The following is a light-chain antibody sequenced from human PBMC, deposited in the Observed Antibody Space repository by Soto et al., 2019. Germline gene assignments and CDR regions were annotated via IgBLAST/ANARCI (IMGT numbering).Light chain of an antibody. CDR1: TSNIGSNY. V-gene: IGLV1-47*01. CDR3: ATWDDSLNGFYV. J-gene: IGLJ1*01. CDR2: RNN. Sequence: QSVLTQPPSASGTPGQGVTISCSGSTSNIGSNYVYWYQQLPGTAPKLLIYRNNQRPSGVHDRFSGSKSGTSASLAISGLRSDDEADYFCATWDDSLNGFYVFGTGTKLTVL.